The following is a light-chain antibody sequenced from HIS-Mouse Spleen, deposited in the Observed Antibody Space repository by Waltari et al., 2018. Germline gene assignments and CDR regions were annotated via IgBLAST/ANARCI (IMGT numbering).Light chain of an antibody. CDR1: SSDVGSYNL. Sequence: QSALTQPASVSGSPGQSITLSCTGTSSDVGSYNLVSWYQQHPGKAPKLMIYEGSKRPSGVSNRFSGSKSGNTASLTISGLQAEDEADYYCCSYAGSSTFVVVFGGGTKLTVL. CDR3: CSYAGSSTFVVV. V-gene: IGLV2-23*03. CDR2: EGS. J-gene: IGLJ2*01.